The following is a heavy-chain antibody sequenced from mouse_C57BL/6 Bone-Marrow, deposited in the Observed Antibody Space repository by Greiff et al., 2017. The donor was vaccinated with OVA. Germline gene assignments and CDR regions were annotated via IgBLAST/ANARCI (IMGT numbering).Heavy chain of an antibody. V-gene: IGHV1-50*01. J-gene: IGHJ3*01. CDR3: ARSYYYGSSPAWFAY. CDR1: GYTFTSYW. D-gene: IGHD1-1*01. CDR2: IDPSDSYT. Sequence: VQLQQPGAELVKPGASVKLSCKASGYTFTSYWMQWVKQRPGQGLEWIGEIDPSDSYTTYNQKFKGKATLTVDTSSSTAYMQLSSLTSEDSAVYDCARSYYYGSSPAWFAYWGQGTLVTVSA.